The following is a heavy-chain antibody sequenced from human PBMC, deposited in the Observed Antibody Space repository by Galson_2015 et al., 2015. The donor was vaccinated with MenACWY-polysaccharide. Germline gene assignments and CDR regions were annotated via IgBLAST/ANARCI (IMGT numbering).Heavy chain of an antibody. J-gene: IGHJ2*01. CDR3: AKDGGSGYYPYWYFDL. Sequence: SLRLSCAASGFTFSSYAMSWVRQAPGKGLEWVSAISGSGGSTYYADSVKGRFTISRDNSKNTLYLQMNSLRAEDTAVYYCAKDGGSGYYPYWYFDLWGRGTLVTVSS. D-gene: IGHD3-22*01. CDR2: ISGSGGST. V-gene: IGHV3-23*01. CDR1: GFTFSSYA.